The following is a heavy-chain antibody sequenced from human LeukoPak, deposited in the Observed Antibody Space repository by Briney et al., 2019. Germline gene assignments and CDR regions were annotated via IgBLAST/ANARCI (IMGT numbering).Heavy chain of an antibody. Sequence: PGGSLGLSCAASGFTFSSYAMHWVRQAPGKGLEWVAVIWYDGSNKYDADSVKGRFIISRDNSKNTLYLQMNSLRAEDTAVYYCARERGVAYCGGDCYSGLDWIAPCSAFDIGGRETVDTVSS. V-gene: IGHV3-33*08. CDR1: GFTFSSYA. D-gene: IGHD2-21*02. CDR2: IWYDGSNK. J-gene: IGHJ3*02. CDR3: ARERGVAYCGGDCYSGLDWIAPCSAFDI.